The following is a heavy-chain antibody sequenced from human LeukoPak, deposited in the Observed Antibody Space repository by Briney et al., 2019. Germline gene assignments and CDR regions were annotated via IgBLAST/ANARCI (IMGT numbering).Heavy chain of an antibody. CDR3: ARARFGFDY. Sequence: ASVKVSCKASGYTFTCYYMHWVRQAPGQGLEWMGWINPNSGGTNYAQKFQGRVSMTMDTSISTAYMELRRLSSDDTAVYYCARARFGFDYWGPGTLVTVSS. V-gene: IGHV1-2*02. J-gene: IGHJ4*02. D-gene: IGHD3-10*01. CDR2: INPNSGGT. CDR1: GYTFTCYY.